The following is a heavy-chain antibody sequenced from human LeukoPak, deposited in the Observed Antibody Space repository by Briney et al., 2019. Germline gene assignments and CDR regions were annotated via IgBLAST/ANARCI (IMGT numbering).Heavy chain of an antibody. Sequence: PGGSLRLSCAASGFTFSSYSMNWVRQAPGKGLEWVSSISSSSSYIYYADSVKGRFTISRDNAKNSLYLQMNSLRAEDTAVYYCAKAHHGDYFFYFDYWGQGTLVTVSS. J-gene: IGHJ4*02. CDR2: ISSSSSYI. V-gene: IGHV3-21*01. D-gene: IGHD4-17*01. CDR3: AKAHHGDYFFYFDY. CDR1: GFTFSSYS.